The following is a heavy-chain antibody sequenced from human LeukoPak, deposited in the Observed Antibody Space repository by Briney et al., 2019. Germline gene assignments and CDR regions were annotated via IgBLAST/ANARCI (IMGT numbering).Heavy chain of an antibody. CDR2: VNPSGGST. CDR1: GYTFIIYY. V-gene: IGHV1-46*01. Sequence: ASVKVSCKASGYTFIIYYIHWVRQAPGQGLEWMGTVNPSGGSTNYAQKFQGRITMTRDTSTSTVYMELSSLKSEDTAVYYCARGKTMGDHWGQGTRVTVSS. D-gene: IGHD4/OR15-4a*01. J-gene: IGHJ4*02. CDR3: ARGKTMGDH.